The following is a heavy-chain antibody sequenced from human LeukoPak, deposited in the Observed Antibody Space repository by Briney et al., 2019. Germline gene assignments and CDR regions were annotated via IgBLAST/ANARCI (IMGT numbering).Heavy chain of an antibody. CDR3: ARLYPTTLTSYSSSL. J-gene: IGHJ4*02. CDR1: GGTFSSYA. V-gene: IGHV1-69*05. CDR2: IIPIFGTA. D-gene: IGHD6-13*01. Sequence: SVKVSCKASGGTFSSYAISWVRQAPGQGLEWMGRIIPIFGTANYAQKFQGGVTITTDESTSTAYMGLSSLRSEDTAVYYCARLYPTTLTSYSSSLWGQGTLVTVSS.